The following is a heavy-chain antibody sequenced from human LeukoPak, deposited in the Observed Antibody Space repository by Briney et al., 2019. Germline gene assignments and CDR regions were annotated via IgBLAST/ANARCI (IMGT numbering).Heavy chain of an antibody. V-gene: IGHV4-4*02. Sequence: PSETLSLICGVSGGLITNDNWLNWVRPPPGEGLEWIGEIHHTWRTNYNPSLKRRLTISGDKSKNAFSLKVTSVTAADTAVYYCAKNGYYSSDSWGPGTLVTVSS. J-gene: IGHJ4*02. CDR1: GGLITNDNW. CDR2: IHHTWRT. CDR3: AKNGYYSSDS. D-gene: IGHD1-26*01.